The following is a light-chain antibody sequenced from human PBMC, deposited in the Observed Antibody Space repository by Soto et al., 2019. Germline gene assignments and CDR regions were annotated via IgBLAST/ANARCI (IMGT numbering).Light chain of an antibody. J-gene: IGKJ1*01. V-gene: IGKV1-6*01. Sequence: AIQMTQSPSSLSASVGDRVTITCRASQDIRDELGWFQQKPGRAPKLLISAASTLQGGVPSRFSGSGSGTDFTLTISSLQPEDFATYYCLQDYNYPTFGQGTKVEIK. CDR2: AAS. CDR1: QDIRDE. CDR3: LQDYNYPT.